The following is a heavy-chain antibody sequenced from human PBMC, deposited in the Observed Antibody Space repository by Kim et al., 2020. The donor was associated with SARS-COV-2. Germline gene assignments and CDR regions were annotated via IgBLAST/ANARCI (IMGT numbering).Heavy chain of an antibody. Sequence: GGSLRLSCAASGFTVSSNYMSWVRQAPGKGLEWVSVIYSGGSTYYADSVKGRFTISRDNSKNTLYLQMNSLRAEDTAVYYCARDRAYCGGDCSGYWGQGTLVTGSS. J-gene: IGHJ4*02. D-gene: IGHD2-21*01. CDR3: ARDRAYCGGDCSGY. V-gene: IGHV3-53*01. CDR1: GFTVSSNY. CDR2: IYSGGST.